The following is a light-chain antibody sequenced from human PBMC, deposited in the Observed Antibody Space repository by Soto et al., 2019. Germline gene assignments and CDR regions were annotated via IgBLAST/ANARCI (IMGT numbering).Light chain of an antibody. J-gene: IGLJ1*01. CDR1: SSDVGAYNY. Sequence: SVLTQPAPLSGSPGQSITLSCTGTSSDVGAYNYVSWYQQHPGKAPKLIIYDVSNRPSGISNRFSGSKSANTASLTISGLQTEDEADYFCTSYTTSSTLYVFGTGTKVTVL. CDR3: TSYTTSSTLYV. CDR2: DVS. V-gene: IGLV2-14*01.